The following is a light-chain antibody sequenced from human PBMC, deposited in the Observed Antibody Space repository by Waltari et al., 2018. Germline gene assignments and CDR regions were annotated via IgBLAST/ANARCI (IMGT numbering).Light chain of an antibody. J-gene: IGKJ2*01. Sequence: EIVLTQSPDFQSVTPTEKVTITCRASQSIGSSLHWYQQKPDQSPKLLIKYASQSFSGVPSRFSGSGSGTDFTLTIDSLETEDVATYYCHQSSSLPHNFGQGTKLEI. CDR2: YAS. V-gene: IGKV6-21*01. CDR1: QSIGSS. CDR3: HQSSSLPHN.